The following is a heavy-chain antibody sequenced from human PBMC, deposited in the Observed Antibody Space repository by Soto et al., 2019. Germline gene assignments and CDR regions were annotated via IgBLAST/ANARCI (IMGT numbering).Heavy chain of an antibody. CDR1: GYTLTSYG. V-gene: IGHV1-18*01. D-gene: IGHD6-13*01. CDR2: ISAYNGNT. Sequence: QVQLVQSGAEVKKPGASVKVSCKASGYTLTSYGISWVRQAPGQGLEWMGWISAYNGNTNYAQKLQGRVTMTTDTSTSTAYMELRSLRSDDTAVYYCARDIDPALITAAGSFFDPWGQGTLVTVSS. CDR3: ARDIDPALITAAGSFFDP. J-gene: IGHJ5*02.